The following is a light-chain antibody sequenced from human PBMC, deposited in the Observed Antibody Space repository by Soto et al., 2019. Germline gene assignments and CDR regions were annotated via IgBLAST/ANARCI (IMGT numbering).Light chain of an antibody. CDR2: GAS. Sequence: EIVMTQSPAALSVSPGERATLSCRASQSVRSNLAWYQQEPGQAPRPLLYGASPRATGIPARFSGSGSATDFTLTISSLQSEDSAIYYCQQNNNWPQTFGQGTKV. V-gene: IGKV3-15*01. J-gene: IGKJ1*01. CDR1: QSVRSN. CDR3: QQNNNWPQT.